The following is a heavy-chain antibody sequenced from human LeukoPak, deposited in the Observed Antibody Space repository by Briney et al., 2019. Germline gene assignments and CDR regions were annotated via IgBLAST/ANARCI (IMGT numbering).Heavy chain of an antibody. CDR1: GFTFSSYS. Sequence: PGGSLRLSCAASGFTFSSYSMNWVRQAPGKGLEWVSGVSGSGSNTYYADSVKGRFAISRDNSKNTLYLQMNSLRAEDTAVYYCARDQVWTTVTTDWGQGTLVTVSS. D-gene: IGHD4-17*01. J-gene: IGHJ4*02. CDR3: ARDQVWTTVTTD. CDR2: VSGSGSNT. V-gene: IGHV3-23*01.